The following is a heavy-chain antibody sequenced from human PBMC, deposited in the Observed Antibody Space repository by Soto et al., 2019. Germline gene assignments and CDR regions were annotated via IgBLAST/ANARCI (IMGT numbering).Heavy chain of an antibody. Sequence: ASVKVSCKASGYTFTSYDINWVRQATGQGLEWMGWMNPNSGNAGYAQKFQGRVTMTRNTSISTAYMELSSLRSEDTAVYYCARGPYYYGSGSYSPTYYYSSYMDVWGKGTTVTVSS. CDR3: ARGPYYYGSGSYSPTYYYSSYMDV. CDR1: GYTFTSYD. D-gene: IGHD3-10*01. V-gene: IGHV1-8*01. CDR2: MNPNSGNA. J-gene: IGHJ6*03.